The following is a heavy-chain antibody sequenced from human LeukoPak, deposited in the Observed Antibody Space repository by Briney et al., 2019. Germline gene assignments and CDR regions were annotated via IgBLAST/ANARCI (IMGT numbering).Heavy chain of an antibody. Sequence: PGGSLRLSCAASGFTFSRYGMHWVRQAPGKGLEWVAVISHDGGNEYYADSVKGRFTISRDNSKNTLYLQMDSLRAEDTVVYYCAKDSSTSNPYYGLDVWGQGTTVTVSS. V-gene: IGHV3-30-3*01. CDR3: AKDSSTSNPYYGLDV. D-gene: IGHD4-11*01. CDR1: GFTFSRYG. J-gene: IGHJ6*02. CDR2: ISHDGGNE.